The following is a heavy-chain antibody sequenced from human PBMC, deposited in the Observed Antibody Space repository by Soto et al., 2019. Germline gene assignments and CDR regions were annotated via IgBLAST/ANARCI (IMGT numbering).Heavy chain of an antibody. CDR3: AKARTGMYRYYYGMDV. Sequence: EEPLLESGGGLVQPGGSLRLSCAGSGFTFSSYAMSWVRQAPGKGLEWVAGMSGSGGSIYYADSVKGRFTISRDNSKSRVSLHMNSRRAEDTSLYYCAKARTGMYRYYYGMDVWGQGTTVTVSS. V-gene: IGHV3-23*01. J-gene: IGHJ6*02. CDR2: MSGSGGSI. CDR1: GFTFSSYA. D-gene: IGHD3-9*01.